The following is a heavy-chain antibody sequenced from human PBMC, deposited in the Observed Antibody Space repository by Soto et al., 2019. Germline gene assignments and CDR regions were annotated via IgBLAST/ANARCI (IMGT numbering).Heavy chain of an antibody. J-gene: IGHJ4*02. CDR1: GGTFSSYT. CDR2: IIPILGIA. Sequence: QVQLVQSGAEVKKPGSSVKVSCEASGGTFSSYTISWVRQAPGQGLEWMGRIIPILGIANYAQKFLGRVAITADTSTNTAYMELSSLSFDDTAVYYRARDPGDFWGQGTLVTVSS. V-gene: IGHV1-69*08. CDR3: ARDPGDF.